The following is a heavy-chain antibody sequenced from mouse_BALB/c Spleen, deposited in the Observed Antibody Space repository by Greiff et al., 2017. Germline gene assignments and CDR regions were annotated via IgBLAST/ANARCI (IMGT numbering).Heavy chain of an antibody. CDR3: ARAYYGSSSAWFAY. CDR1: GYTFTDYA. V-gene: IGHV1S137*01. Sequence: VKLVESGAELVRPGVSVKISCKGSGYTFTDYAMHWVKQSHAKSLEWIGVISTYYGDASYNQKFKGKATMTVDKSSSTAYMELARLTSEDSAIYYCARAYYGSSSAWFAYWGQGTLVTVSA. J-gene: IGHJ3*01. CDR2: ISTYYGDA. D-gene: IGHD1-1*01.